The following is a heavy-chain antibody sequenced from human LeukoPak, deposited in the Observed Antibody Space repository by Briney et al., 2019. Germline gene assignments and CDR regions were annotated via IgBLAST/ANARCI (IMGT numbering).Heavy chain of an antibody. CDR1: GFTVRSDG. Sequence: GGALRLSCAASGFTVRSDGMHSVRQSPGKGPEWVAVISYDGSNKYYADSVKGRFTISRDNSKNTLYLQMNSLRAEDTAVYYCAKAPMGSGYWGQGTLVTVSS. J-gene: IGHJ4*02. V-gene: IGHV3-30*18. CDR3: AKAPMGSGY. D-gene: IGHD3-10*01. CDR2: ISYDGSNK.